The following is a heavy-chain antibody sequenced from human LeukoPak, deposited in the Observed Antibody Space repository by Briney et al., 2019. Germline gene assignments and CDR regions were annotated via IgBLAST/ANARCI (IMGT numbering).Heavy chain of an antibody. J-gene: IGHJ4*02. V-gene: IGHV3-74*01. CDR1: GNYW. Sequence: GGSLRLSCAASGNYWMHWVRQVPGKGLVWVSHINSDGSWTSYADSVKGRFTISRDNSKNTLYLQMNSLRAEDTAVYYCAKGPYYYDSSGYSDYWGQGTLVTVSS. D-gene: IGHD3-22*01. CDR2: INSDGSWT. CDR3: AKGPYYYDSSGYSDY.